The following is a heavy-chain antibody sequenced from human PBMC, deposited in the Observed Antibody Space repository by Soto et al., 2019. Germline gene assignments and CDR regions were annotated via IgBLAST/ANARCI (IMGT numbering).Heavy chain of an antibody. V-gene: IGHV1-69*12. CDR2: IIPIFGTA. CDR3: ARGNHRWLQLWYFDL. Sequence: QVQLVQSGAEVKKPGSSVTVSCKASGGTFSSYTISWVRQAXGXGXXWMGGIIPIFGTANYAQKFQGRVTITADESTSTAYMELSSLRSEDTAVYYCARGNHRWLQLWYFDLWGRGTLVTVSS. J-gene: IGHJ2*01. D-gene: IGHD5-12*01. CDR1: GGTFSSYT.